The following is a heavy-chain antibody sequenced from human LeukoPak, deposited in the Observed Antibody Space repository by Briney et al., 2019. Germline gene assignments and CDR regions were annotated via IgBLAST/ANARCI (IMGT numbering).Heavy chain of an antibody. D-gene: IGHD2-2*01. CDR2: INSDGSST. CDR3: ASVVPAAGDDYYYGMDV. Sequence: GGSLRLSCAASGFTFSSYWMHWVRQAPGKGLVWVSRINSDGSSTSYADSVKGRFTISRDNAKNSLYLQMNSLRAEDTAVYYCASVVPAAGDDYYYGMDVWGKGTTVTVSS. CDR1: GFTFSSYW. V-gene: IGHV3-74*01. J-gene: IGHJ6*04.